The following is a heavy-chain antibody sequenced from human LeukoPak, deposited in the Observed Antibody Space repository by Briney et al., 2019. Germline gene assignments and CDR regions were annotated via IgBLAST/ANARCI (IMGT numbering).Heavy chain of an antibody. Sequence: PGGSLRLSCSASGFTFSSYAMSWVRQAPGKALEWVSAISGSGGSTYYADSVKGRFTISRDKSKNTLYLQMNSLRAEDTAVYYCAKDQGQQLRLVDWGQGTLVTVSS. CDR2: ISGSGGST. D-gene: IGHD6-13*01. V-gene: IGHV3-23*01. CDR1: GFTFSSYA. J-gene: IGHJ4*02. CDR3: AKDQGQQLRLVD.